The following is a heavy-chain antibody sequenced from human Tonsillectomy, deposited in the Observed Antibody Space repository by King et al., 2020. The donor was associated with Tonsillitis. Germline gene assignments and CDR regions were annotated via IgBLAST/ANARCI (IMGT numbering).Heavy chain of an antibody. CDR1: GYSISSNYY. CDR2: IYHSGST. D-gene: IGHD2-21*02. CDR3: ARDMVETDAFDI. Sequence: VQLQESGPGLVKPSETLSLTCAVSGYSISSNYYWGWIRQPPGKGLEWSGSIYHSGSTYYNPSLKNRVTISVDTSKNQFSLKLSSVTAADTAVYFCARDMVETDAFDIWGQGTMVTVSS. V-gene: IGHV4-38-2*02. J-gene: IGHJ3*02.